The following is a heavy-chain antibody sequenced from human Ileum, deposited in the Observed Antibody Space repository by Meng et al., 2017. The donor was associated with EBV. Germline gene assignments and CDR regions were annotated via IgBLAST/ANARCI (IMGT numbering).Heavy chain of an antibody. CDR2: IYYSGST. V-gene: IGHV4-28*01. CDR1: GYSISSTNG. CDR3: ARNVPGTSAYYD. D-gene: IGHD3-22*01. Sequence: QVRLLESGPGLVRPPGTLFLPWAVSGYSISSTNGWGWIRQPPGKGLEWIGYIYYSGSTSYNPSLKSRVTMSVDTSKNQFSLNLNSVTAVDTAVYYCARNVPGTSAYYDWGQGTLVTVSS. J-gene: IGHJ4*02.